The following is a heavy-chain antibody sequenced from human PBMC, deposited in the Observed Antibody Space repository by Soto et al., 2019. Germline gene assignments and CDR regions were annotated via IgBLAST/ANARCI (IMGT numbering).Heavy chain of an antibody. Sequence: GGSLRLSCVASGFSFNNYWVTWVRQAPGKGLEWVANIKPDGSEKHYVDSVKGRFTISRDDAKNSMFLQLNSLRADDTAVYYCARDNLPVDVWGQGTTVTVSS. D-gene: IGHD1-20*01. CDR1: GFSFNNYW. V-gene: IGHV3-7*03. J-gene: IGHJ6*02. CDR2: IKPDGSEK. CDR3: ARDNLPVDV.